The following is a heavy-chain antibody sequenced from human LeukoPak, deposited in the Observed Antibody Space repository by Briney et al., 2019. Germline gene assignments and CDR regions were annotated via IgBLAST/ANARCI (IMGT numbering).Heavy chain of an antibody. Sequence: SQTLSLTCAVSGGSISSGGYSWSWIRQPAGKGLEWIGYIYHSGSTYYNPSLKSRVTISVDRSKNQFSLKLSSVTAADTAVYYCARTEGRFGELGPLFDPWGQGTLVTVSS. J-gene: IGHJ5*02. D-gene: IGHD3-10*01. CDR1: GGSISSGGYS. CDR2: IYHSGST. CDR3: ARTEGRFGELGPLFDP. V-gene: IGHV4-30-2*01.